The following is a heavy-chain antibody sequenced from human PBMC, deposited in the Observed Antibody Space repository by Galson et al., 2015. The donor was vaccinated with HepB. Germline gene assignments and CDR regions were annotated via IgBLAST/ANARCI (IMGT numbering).Heavy chain of an antibody. CDR3: AKDRLGSGSYYFDS. D-gene: IGHD3-10*01. V-gene: IGHV3-30*18. J-gene: IGHJ4*01. CDR2: ILHDGKDK. Sequence: FLRRSCEASGFSFSSFGMHWVRQAPCKGLEWVAVILHDGKDKYSADSVKGSFTASRDNLNTTLYLQMHSLRSEDTAVYYCAKDRLGSGSYYFDSWGHGAMVTVSS. CDR1: GFSFSSFG.